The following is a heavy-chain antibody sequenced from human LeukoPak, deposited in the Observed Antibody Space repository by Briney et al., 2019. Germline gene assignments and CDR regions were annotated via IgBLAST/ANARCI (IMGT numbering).Heavy chain of an antibody. CDR3: AKVIPPNYYGSGSYGYFDY. Sequence: GGSLRLSCAASGFTFSSYGMHWVRQAPGKGLEWVAFIRYDGSNKYYADSVKGRFTISRDNSKNTLYLQMNSLRAEDTAVYYCAKVIPPNYYGSGSYGYFDYWGQGTLVTVSS. CDR2: IRYDGSNK. D-gene: IGHD3-10*01. CDR1: GFTFSSYG. J-gene: IGHJ4*02. V-gene: IGHV3-30*02.